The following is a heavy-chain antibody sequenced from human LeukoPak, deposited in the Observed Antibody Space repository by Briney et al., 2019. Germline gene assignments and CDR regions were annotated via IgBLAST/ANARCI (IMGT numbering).Heavy chain of an antibody. Sequence: ASVKVSCKASGYTFTSYDINWVRQATGQGLEWMGWMNPNSGNTGYAQKFQGRVTMTRNTSISTAYMELSSLRSEDTAVYYCARAPKRAARLRGRVYFDYWGQGTLVTVSS. CDR3: ARAPKRAARLRGRVYFDY. J-gene: IGHJ4*02. V-gene: IGHV1-8*01. CDR2: MNPNSGNT. CDR1: GYTFTSYD. D-gene: IGHD6-6*01.